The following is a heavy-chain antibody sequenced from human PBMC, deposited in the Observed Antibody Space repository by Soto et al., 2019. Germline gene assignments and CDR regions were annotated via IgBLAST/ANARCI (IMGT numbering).Heavy chain of an antibody. Sequence: LRLSCAASGFNFSTYGMHWVRQAPGKGLEWVAVISYDGSYKYYADSVKGRFTISRDNSKNTLYVQMNTLRAEDTAVYYCAKGGQVVVTARCDYWGPGTLVTVSS. D-gene: IGHD2-21*02. J-gene: IGHJ4*02. CDR2: ISYDGSYK. CDR1: GFNFSTYG. V-gene: IGHV3-30*18. CDR3: AKGGQVVVTARCDY.